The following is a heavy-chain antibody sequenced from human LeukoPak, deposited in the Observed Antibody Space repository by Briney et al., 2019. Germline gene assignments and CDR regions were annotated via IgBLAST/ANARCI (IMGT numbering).Heavy chain of an antibody. D-gene: IGHD6-19*01. CDR3: ARAGDRDHFHIDS. Sequence: SETLSLTCTVSGDSINTHYWNWIRQPAGKRLEWLGRIYFTGSTNYNPSLHSRISLSMDTSKNQLSLRLRSVTAADTATYYCARAGDRDHFHIDSWGQGTLITVSS. J-gene: IGHJ4*02. CDR1: GDSINTHY. V-gene: IGHV4-4*07. CDR2: IYFTGST.